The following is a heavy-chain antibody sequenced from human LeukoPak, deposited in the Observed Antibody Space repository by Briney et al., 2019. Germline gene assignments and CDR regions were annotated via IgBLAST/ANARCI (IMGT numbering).Heavy chain of an antibody. J-gene: IGHJ4*02. D-gene: IGHD3-16*02. CDR1: GGSFSDYY. V-gene: IGHV4-34*01. CDR3: ARQAEYYDYVWGSYRYSDY. CDR2: INHSGST. Sequence: SETLSLTCAVYGGSFSDYYWSWIRQPPGKGLEWIGEINHSGSTNYNPSLKSRVTISADTSKNQFSLKLSSVTAADTAVYYCARQAEYYDYVWGSYRYSDYWGQGTLVTVSS.